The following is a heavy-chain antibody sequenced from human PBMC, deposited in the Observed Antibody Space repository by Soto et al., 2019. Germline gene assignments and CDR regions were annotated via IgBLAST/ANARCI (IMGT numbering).Heavy chain of an antibody. V-gene: IGHV2-5*02. CDR1: GFSLRTSGVG. D-gene: IGHD3-16*01. CDR2: IYWDGYK. Sequence: QITLKESGPPLVKPTQTLTLTCAFSGFSLRTSGVGVGWIRQPPGKALEWLALIYWDGYKHYSPSLKSRLTITEDTSKNQVVLTMTNMDPVDTATYYCAHKGGGDRILDYWGQGTLVTVSS. CDR3: AHKGGGDRILDY. J-gene: IGHJ4*02.